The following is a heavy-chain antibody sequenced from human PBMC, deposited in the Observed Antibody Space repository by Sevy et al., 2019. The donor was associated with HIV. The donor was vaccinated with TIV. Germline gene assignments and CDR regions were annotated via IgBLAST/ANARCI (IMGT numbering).Heavy chain of an antibody. CDR3: ARTVVLVDGPRNWLDT. J-gene: IGHJ5*02. D-gene: IGHD2-8*02. CDR2: ISSSGSTI. Sequence: GGSLRLSCAASGFTFSDYYMSWIRQAPGKGLEWVSYISSSGSTIYYADSVKGRFTVSRDNSKNTLYLQMNSLRAEDTAVYYCARTVVLVDGPRNWLDTWGQGTLVTVSS. V-gene: IGHV3-11*01. CDR1: GFTFSDYY.